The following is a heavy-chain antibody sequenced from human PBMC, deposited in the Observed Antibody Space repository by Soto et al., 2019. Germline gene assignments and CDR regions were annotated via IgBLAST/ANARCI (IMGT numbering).Heavy chain of an antibody. CDR2: IIPIFGTA. CDR1: GGTFSSYA. V-gene: IGHV1-69*06. Sequence: SVKVSCKASGGTFSSYAISWVRQAPGQGHEWMGGIIPIFGTANYAQKFQGRVTITADKSTSTAYMELSSLRSEDTAVYYCARDRITFGGVPQPNWSDPWGQGALVTVSS. J-gene: IGHJ5*02. CDR3: ARDRITFGGVPQPNWSDP. D-gene: IGHD3-16*01.